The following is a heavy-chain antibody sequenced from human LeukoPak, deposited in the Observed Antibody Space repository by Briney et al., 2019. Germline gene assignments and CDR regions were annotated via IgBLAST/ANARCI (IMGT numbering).Heavy chain of an antibody. J-gene: IGHJ6*02. CDR1: GFTVSSNY. CDR2: IYSGGST. V-gene: IGHV3-53*01. CDR3: ARGLLWFEESTGYYYGMDV. D-gene: IGHD3-10*01. Sequence: GGSLRLSCAASGFTVSSNYMSCVRQAPGKGLEWVSVIYSGGSTYYADSVKGRFTISRDNSKNTLYLQMNSLRAEDTAVYYCARGLLWFEESTGYYYGMDVWGQGTTVTVSS.